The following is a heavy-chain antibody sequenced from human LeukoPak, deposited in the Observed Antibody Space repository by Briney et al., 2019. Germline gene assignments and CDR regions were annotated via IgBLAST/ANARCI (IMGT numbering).Heavy chain of an antibody. CDR2: VSNSGAST. CDR1: GFTFSSYA. J-gene: IGHJ4*02. D-gene: IGHD5-24*01. V-gene: IGHV3-23*01. Sequence: GGSLRLSCPASGFTFSSYAMSWVRQAPGKGLEWVSTVSNSGASTYYADSVKGRFTISRDNSKNTLYLQIYSLRAEDTAVYYCAKVFRDGYNYPFDYWGQGTLVTVSS. CDR3: AKVFRDGYNYPFDY.